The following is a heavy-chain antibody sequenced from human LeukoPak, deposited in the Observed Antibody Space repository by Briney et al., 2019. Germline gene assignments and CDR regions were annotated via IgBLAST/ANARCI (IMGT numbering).Heavy chain of an antibody. V-gene: IGHV3-23*01. J-gene: IGHJ4*02. Sequence: GGSLRLSCAASGFTFSRIAMTWVRQAPGQGLEWVSTIRSNGDTAYNADSVRGRFAISRDNPKNALFLQMNSLRVEDTAIYYCAKGQELDDGVFDSWGEGTLVTVSS. CDR1: GFTFSRIA. D-gene: IGHD1-1*01. CDR3: AKGQELDDGVFDS. CDR2: IRSNGDTA.